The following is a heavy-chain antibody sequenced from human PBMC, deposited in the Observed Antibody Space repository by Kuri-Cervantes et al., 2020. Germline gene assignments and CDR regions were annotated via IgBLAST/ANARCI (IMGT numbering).Heavy chain of an antibody. CDR1: GFTFSSYG. V-gene: IGHV3-30*02. D-gene: IGHD6-19*01. CDR3: AEDVLSSGWYIKPHHDAFDI. CDR2: IRYDGSNK. Sequence: GGSLRLSCAASGFTFSSYGMHWVRQAPGKGLEWVAFIRYDGSNKYYADSVKGRFTISRDNSKNTLYLQMNSLRAEDTAVYYCAEDVLSSGWYIKPHHDAFDIWGQGTMVTVSS. J-gene: IGHJ3*02.